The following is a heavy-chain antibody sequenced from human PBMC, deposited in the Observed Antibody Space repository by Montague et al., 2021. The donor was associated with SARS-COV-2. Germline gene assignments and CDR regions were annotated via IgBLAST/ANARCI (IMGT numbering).Heavy chain of an antibody. V-gene: IGHV4-34*01. D-gene: IGHD3-16*02. CDR1: GGSFSGYF. CDR3: ARTSKMDDCVWGSYRFTAFET. CDR2: INDGGSV. Sequence: SETLSLTCGVYGGSFSGYFWTWIRQPPGKGLEWIGEINDGGSVTYNPSLKSRLTMSVDTSKKQFSLNLTSVAAADLAVYYCARTSKMDDCVWGSYRFTAFETWGQGTMVSVSS. J-gene: IGHJ3*02.